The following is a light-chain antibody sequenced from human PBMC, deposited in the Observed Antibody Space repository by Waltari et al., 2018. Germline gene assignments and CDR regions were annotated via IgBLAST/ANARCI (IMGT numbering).Light chain of an antibody. V-gene: IGKV1-39*01. J-gene: IGKJ4*01. CDR2: AAS. CDR3: QQSDTFFALT. CDR1: QNINIF. Sequence: IQMTQSPSPLYASVGDIVTIPCRASQNINIFLSWYQQRPGRAPRLLIYAASSLHSGVPSRFSGSGSGTDFTLTIASLQPEDFATYYCQQSDTFFALTFGGGTKVEI.